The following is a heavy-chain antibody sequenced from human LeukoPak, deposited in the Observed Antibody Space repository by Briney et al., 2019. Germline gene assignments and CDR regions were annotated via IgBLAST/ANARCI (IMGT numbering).Heavy chain of an antibody. J-gene: IGHJ5*02. CDR1: GGSISSYY. D-gene: IGHD4-17*01. Sequence: SETLSLTCTVSGGSISSYYWSWIRQPPGKGLEWMGYIYYSGSTNYNPSLKSRVTISVDTSKNQFSLKLSSVTAADTAVYYCARHESYGDANWFDPWGQGTLVTVSS. V-gene: IGHV4-59*08. CDR2: IYYSGST. CDR3: ARHESYGDANWFDP.